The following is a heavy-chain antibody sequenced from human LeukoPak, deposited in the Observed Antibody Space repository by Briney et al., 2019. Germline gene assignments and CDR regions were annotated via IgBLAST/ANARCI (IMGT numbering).Heavy chain of an antibody. CDR1: GFTFSSYA. V-gene: IGHV3-23*01. CDR2: ISGSGGST. Sequence: GGSLRLSCAASGFTFSSYAMSWVRQAPGKGLEWVSAISGSGGSTYYADSVKGRFTISRDNSKNTLYLQMNSLRAEDTAVYYCARSDSSGYYYPTPFDYWGQGTLVTVPS. CDR3: ARSDSSGYYYPTPFDY. J-gene: IGHJ4*02. D-gene: IGHD3-22*01.